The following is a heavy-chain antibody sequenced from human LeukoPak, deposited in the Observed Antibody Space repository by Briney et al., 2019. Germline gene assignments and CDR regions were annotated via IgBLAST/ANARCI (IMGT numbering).Heavy chain of an antibody. J-gene: IGHJ3*01. V-gene: IGHV1-18*01. CDR3: ARASPDRYTWDAFDF. D-gene: IGHD5-18*01. Sequence: ASVKVSCKASGYIFSSYGLSWVRQAPGQGLQWMGWISANNGYTDYAQTFQGRVTMTTDTSTSTAYMELRSLRSDDTAVYYCARASPDRYTWDAFDFWGQGTMVTVSS. CDR1: GYIFSSYG. CDR2: ISANNGYT.